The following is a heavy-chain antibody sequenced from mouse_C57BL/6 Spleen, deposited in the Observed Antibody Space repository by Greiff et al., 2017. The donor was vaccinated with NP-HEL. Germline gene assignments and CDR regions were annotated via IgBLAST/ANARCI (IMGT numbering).Heavy chain of an antibody. CDR2: IYPGDGDT. Sequence: QVQLKQSGAELVKPGASVKISCKASGYAFSSYWMNWVKQRPGKGLEWIGQIYPGDGDTNYNGKFKGKATLTADKSSSTAYMQLSSLTSEDSAVYFCARGGESSGYPFDYWGQGTTLTVSS. V-gene: IGHV1-80*01. CDR3: ARGGESSGYPFDY. J-gene: IGHJ2*01. CDR1: GYAFSSYW. D-gene: IGHD3-2*02.